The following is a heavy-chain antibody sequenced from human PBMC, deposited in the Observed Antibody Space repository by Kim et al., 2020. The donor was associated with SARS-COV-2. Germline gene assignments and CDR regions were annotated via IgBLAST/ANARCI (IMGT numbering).Heavy chain of an antibody. CDR3: ARAGGYYYYYCMDV. J-gene: IGHJ6*02. V-gene: IGHV3-13*04. D-gene: IGHD3-10*01. Sequence: GGSLRLSCAASGFTFSSYDMHWVRQATGKGLEWVSAIGTAGDTYYPGSVKGRFTISRENAKNSLYLQMNSLRAGDTAVYYCARAGGYYYYYCMDVWGQGTTVTVSS. CDR1: GFTFSSYD. CDR2: IGTAGDT.